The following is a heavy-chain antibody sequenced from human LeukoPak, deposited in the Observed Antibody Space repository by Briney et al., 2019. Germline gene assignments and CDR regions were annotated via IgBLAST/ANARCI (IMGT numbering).Heavy chain of an antibody. D-gene: IGHD3-16*01. CDR1: GGSFSGYY. J-gene: IGHJ4*02. Sequence: SETLSLTCAVYGGSFSGYYWSWIRQPPGKGLEWIGEINHGGSTNYNPSLKSRVTISVDTSKNQFSLKLSSVTAADTAVYYCAREGGPYRPLDYSGQGTLVTVS. CDR2: INHGGST. CDR3: AREGGPYRPLDY. V-gene: IGHV4-34*01.